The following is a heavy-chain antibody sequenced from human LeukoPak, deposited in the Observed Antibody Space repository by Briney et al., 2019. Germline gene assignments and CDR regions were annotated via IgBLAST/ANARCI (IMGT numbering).Heavy chain of an antibody. Sequence: SETLSLTCTVSGGSISSSSYYWGWIRQPPGKGLEWIGSIYYSGSTYYNPSLKSRVTISVDTSKNQFSLKLSSVTAADTAVYYCARNEIITMIVVMWGQGTLVTVSS. CDR1: GGSISSSSYY. CDR2: IYYSGST. V-gene: IGHV4-39*01. CDR3: ARNEIITMIVVM. D-gene: IGHD3-22*01. J-gene: IGHJ4*02.